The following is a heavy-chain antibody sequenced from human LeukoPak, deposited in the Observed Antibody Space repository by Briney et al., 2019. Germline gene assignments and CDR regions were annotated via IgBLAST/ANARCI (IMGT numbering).Heavy chain of an antibody. CDR3: AKDHYDYIGGTYRDFDY. CDR2: ISYDGSNP. D-gene: IGHD3-16*02. V-gene: IGHV3-30*18. J-gene: IGHJ4*02. Sequence: GRSLRLSCAASGFTFSSFGMHWVRQAPGKGLEWMAVISYDGSNPYYADSVKGRFTISRDNSKNTLYLQMNSLRAEDTAVYYCAKDHYDYIGGTYRDFDYWGQGTLVTVSS. CDR1: GFTFSSFG.